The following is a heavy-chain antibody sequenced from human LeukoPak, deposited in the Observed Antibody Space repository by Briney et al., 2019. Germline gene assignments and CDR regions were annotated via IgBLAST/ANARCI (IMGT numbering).Heavy chain of an antibody. CDR1: GFTVSSNY. Sequence: PGGSLRLSCAASGFTVSSNYMSWVRQAPGKGLEWVSVIYSGGSTYYADSVKGRFTISRDNSKNTLYLQMNSLRAEDTAVYYCARAQGNNWNNNWFDPWGQGTLVTVSS. D-gene: IGHD1/OR15-1a*01. CDR3: ARAQGNNWNNNWFDP. CDR2: IYSGGST. J-gene: IGHJ5*02. V-gene: IGHV3-66*01.